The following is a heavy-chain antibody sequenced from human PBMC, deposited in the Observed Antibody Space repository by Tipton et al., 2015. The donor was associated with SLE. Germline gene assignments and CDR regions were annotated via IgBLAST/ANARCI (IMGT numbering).Heavy chain of an antibody. CDR2: INHSGST. J-gene: IGHJ4*02. CDR3: ARRPSVAAAGAFDY. Sequence: TLSLTCAVSGGSFSGYYWSWIRQPPGKGLEWIGEINHSGSTNYNPSRKSRVTISVDTSKNQFSLKLSSVTAADTAVYYCARRPSVAAAGAFDYWGQGTLVTVSA. D-gene: IGHD6-13*01. CDR1: GGSFSGYY. V-gene: IGHV4-34*01.